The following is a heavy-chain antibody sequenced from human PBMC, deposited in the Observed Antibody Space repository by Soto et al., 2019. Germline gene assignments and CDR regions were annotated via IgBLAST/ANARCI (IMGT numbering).Heavy chain of an antibody. CDR2: VNPIVSMS. CDR1: GDTFNFYS. J-gene: IGHJ4*02. Sequence: QVQLVQSGAEVKRPGSSVKVSCKASGDTFNFYSINWVRQSPGLGLEWMGMVNPIVSMSNYAQRFQGRVTMTADKSTSTAYMALSGLRSEDTAIYYCATSYGSGYRAFDYWGQGALVTVAS. V-gene: IGHV1-69*04. CDR3: ATSYGSGYRAFDY. D-gene: IGHD3-10*01.